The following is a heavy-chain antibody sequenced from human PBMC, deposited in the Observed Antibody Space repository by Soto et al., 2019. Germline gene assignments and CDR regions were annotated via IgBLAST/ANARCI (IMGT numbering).Heavy chain of an antibody. V-gene: IGHV3-7*05. Sequence: EVQLVESGGGLVQPGGSLRLSCAASGFTFGNYWMTWVRQAPGKGLEWVANIKGDGSAKSYLDSVRGRFTVSRDNAENSLFLQMNILRAADTALYYRARDVSPGSSGYCLDAFDIWGQWKMVTV. J-gene: IGHJ3*02. CDR3: ARDVSPGSSGYCLDAFDI. D-gene: IGHD6-25*01. CDR2: IKGDGSAK. CDR1: GFTFGNYW.